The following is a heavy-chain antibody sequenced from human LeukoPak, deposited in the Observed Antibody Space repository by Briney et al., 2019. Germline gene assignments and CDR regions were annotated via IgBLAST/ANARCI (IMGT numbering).Heavy chain of an antibody. D-gene: IGHD3-10*01. J-gene: IGHJ4*02. CDR1: GFTFSSYG. V-gene: IGHV3-33*08. Sequence: PGGSLRLSCAASGFTFSSYGMYWVRQAPGKGLEWVALIWYDGSKKYYADSVKGRFTISRDKSKNTLYLQMNSLTAEDTAVYYCARDVGNYDSGTSYFDYWGQRTLVTVSP. CDR2: IWYDGSKK. CDR3: ARDVGNYDSGTSYFDY.